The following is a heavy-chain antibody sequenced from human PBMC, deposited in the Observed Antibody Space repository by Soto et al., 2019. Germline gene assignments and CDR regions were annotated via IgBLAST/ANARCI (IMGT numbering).Heavy chain of an antibody. V-gene: IGHV4-38-2*02. CDR1: GYSISTGLN. Sequence: PXETLSLTCAVSGYSISTGLNWSWIRQPPGKGLEWIGSIYHGGITYYNLSLKSRVTISSDASKNQIYLRLSSVTAADAASYYCERDWGTGFYQLDSWGQGTLVTVSS. D-gene: IGHD2-2*01. J-gene: IGHJ4*02. CDR3: ERDWGTGFYQLDS. CDR2: IYHGGIT.